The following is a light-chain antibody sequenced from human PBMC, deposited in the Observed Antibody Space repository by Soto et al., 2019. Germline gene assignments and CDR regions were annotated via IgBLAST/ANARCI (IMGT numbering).Light chain of an antibody. CDR1: QGISRF. CDR3: QQADNLPIT. CDR2: AAS. V-gene: IGKV1D-12*01. Sequence: EGDRVTISCQASQGISRFLAWYQQKPGKAPKLLIYAASSLQSGVPSRFSGSGFGTDFPLTISSLQPEDSAIYYCQQADNLPITFGQGTRLEIK. J-gene: IGKJ5*01.